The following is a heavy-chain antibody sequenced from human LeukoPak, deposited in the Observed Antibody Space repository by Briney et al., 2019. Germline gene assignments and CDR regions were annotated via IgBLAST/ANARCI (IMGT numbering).Heavy chain of an antibody. D-gene: IGHD1-26*01. CDR1: GGSISSSSYY. J-gene: IGHJ6*03. CDR2: IYYSGST. CDR3: ARGLVGATYYYYYMDV. V-gene: IGHV4-61*01. Sequence: SETLSLTCTVSGGSISSSSYYWSWIRQPPGKGLEWIGYIYYSGSTNYNPSLKSRVTISVDTSKNQFSLKLSSVTAADTAVYYCARGLVGATYYYYYMDVWGKGTTVTVSS.